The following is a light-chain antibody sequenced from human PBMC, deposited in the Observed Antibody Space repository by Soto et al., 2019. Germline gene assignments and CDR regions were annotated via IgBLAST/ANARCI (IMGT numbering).Light chain of an antibody. CDR3: QRYYNAPFT. V-gene: IGKV1-27*01. CDR2: AVS. J-gene: IGKJ4*01. CDR1: QGIKNY. Sequence: EIQVTQYPSSLSASVGDRVTITCRASQGIKNYLAWYQQKPGEIPKLLIYAVSTLESGIPPRFSGSGPGTDFTLTINNLQPEDVATYYCQRYYNAPFTFGGGTKVDIK.